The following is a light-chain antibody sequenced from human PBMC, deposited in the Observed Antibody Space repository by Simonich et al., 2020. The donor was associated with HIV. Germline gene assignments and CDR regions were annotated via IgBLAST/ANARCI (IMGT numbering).Light chain of an antibody. CDR1: QGISSY. V-gene: IGKV1-8*01. J-gene: IGKJ3*01. CDR2: AAS. Sequence: AIRMTQSPSSLSASTGDRVTITCRASQGISSYFAWYQQKPGKAPKLLIYAASSLQSGVPSRFSGIGSGTDFILTISSLQPEDFATYYCQQSFSTPFTFGPGTKVDIK. CDR3: QQSFSTPFT.